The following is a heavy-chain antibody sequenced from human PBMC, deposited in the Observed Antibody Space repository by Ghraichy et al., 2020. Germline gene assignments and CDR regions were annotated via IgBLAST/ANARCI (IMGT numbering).Heavy chain of an antibody. CDR1: GFTFSSYA. J-gene: IGHJ3*02. D-gene: IGHD3-3*01. Sequence: GESLNISCAASGFTFSSYAMSWVRQAPGKGLEWVSAISGSGGSTYYADSVKGRFTISRDNSKNTLYLQMNSLRAEDTAVYYCAKDEGDFWSGYSLHAFDIWGQGTMVTVSS. CDR2: ISGSGGST. CDR3: AKDEGDFWSGYSLHAFDI. V-gene: IGHV3-23*01.